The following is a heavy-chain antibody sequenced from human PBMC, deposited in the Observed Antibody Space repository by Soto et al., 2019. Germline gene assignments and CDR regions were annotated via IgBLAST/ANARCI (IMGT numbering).Heavy chain of an antibody. CDR1: GYSFTNND. J-gene: IGHJ5*02. CDR2: MNPGSGDT. Sequence: ASVKVSCKASGYSFTNNDVSWVRQATGQGLEWMGWMNPGSGDTGYAQKFQGRVTMTRDISIATAYMELSSLRSDDTAIYYCARMATLGSLNWCDPRCKGTLVTVSS. D-gene: IGHD3-10*01. V-gene: IGHV1-8*01. CDR3: ARMATLGSLNWCDP.